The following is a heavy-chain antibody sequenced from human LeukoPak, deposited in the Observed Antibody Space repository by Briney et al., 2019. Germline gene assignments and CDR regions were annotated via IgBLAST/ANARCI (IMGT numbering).Heavy chain of an antibody. V-gene: IGHV4-39*01. D-gene: IGHD3-22*01. CDR2: IYYSGST. J-gene: IGHJ4*02. Sequence: SETLSLTCTVSGGSISSSSYYWGWIRQPPGKGLEWIGSIYYSGSTYYNPSHKSRVNIFVDTSKNQFSLKLSSVTAADTAVYYCARRGQTYYDTSGYYFGYWGQGTLVTVSS. CDR3: ARRGQTYYDTSGYYFGY. CDR1: GGSISSSSYY.